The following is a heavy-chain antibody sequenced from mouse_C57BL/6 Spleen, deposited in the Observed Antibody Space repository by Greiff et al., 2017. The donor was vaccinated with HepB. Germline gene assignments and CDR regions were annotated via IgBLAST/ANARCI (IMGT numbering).Heavy chain of an antibody. D-gene: IGHD1-1*01. CDR2: INPNNGGT. CDR3: ARRGLRRGAMDY. J-gene: IGHJ4*01. V-gene: IGHV1-26*01. Sequence: EVHLVESGPELVKPGASVKISCKASGYTFTDYYMNWVKQSHGKSLEWIGDINPNNGGTSYNQKFKGKATLTVDKSSSTAYMELRSLTSEDSAVYYCARRGLRRGAMDYWGQGTSVTVSS. CDR1: GYTFTDYY.